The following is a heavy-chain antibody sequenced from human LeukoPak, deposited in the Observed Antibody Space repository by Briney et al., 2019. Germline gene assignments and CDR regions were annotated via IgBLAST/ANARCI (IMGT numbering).Heavy chain of an antibody. CDR1: GDSISSISYY. CDR2: IYYRGST. CDR3: VRSDDFWSGYYGY. J-gene: IGHJ4*02. V-gene: IGHV4-39*07. D-gene: IGHD3-3*01. Sequence: SETLSLTCTVSGDSISSISYYWGWIRQPPGTGLEWVGHIYYRGSTFYNSSLKSRVTISVDTSKNHFSLKLSSVTAADTAVYYCVRSDDFWSGYYGYWGQGTLVTVSS.